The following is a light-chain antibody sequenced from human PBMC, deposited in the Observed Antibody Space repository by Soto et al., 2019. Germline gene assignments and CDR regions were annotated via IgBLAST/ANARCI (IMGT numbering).Light chain of an antibody. CDR2: DVS. CDR1: SSDVGGYNY. J-gene: IGLJ3*02. V-gene: IGLV2-11*01. Sequence: QSALTQPRSVSGSPGQSVTISCTGTSSDVGGYNYVSWYQQHPGRAPKVMIYDVSERPSGVPDRFSGSKSGNTASLTISGLQAEDEAEYFCGSFAPRDTFWVFGGGTKLTVL. CDR3: GSFAPRDTFWV.